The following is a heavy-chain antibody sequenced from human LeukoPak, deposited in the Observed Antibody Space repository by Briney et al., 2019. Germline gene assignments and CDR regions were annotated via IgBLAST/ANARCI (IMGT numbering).Heavy chain of an antibody. Sequence: SETLSLTCTVSGGSISSYYWSWIRQPPGKGLEWVGYIYYSGSTNYDPSLKSRVTISVDTSKNQFSLKLSSVTAADTAVYYCARAEGHGGNGNWFDPWGQGTLVTVSS. D-gene: IGHD4-23*01. J-gene: IGHJ5*02. V-gene: IGHV4-59*01. CDR2: IYYSGST. CDR1: GGSISSYY. CDR3: ARAEGHGGNGNWFDP.